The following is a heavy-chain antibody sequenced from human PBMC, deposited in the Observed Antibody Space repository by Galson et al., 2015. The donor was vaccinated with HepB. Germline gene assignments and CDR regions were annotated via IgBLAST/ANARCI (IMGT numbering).Heavy chain of an antibody. CDR2: IKSKTDGGTT. J-gene: IGHJ3*02. CDR3: TTGRDFWRADDAFDI. D-gene: IGHD3-3*01. Sequence: SLRLSCAASGFTFSNAWMNWVRQAPGKGLEWVGRIKSKTDGGTTDYAAPVKGRFTISRDDSKNTLYLQMNSLKTEDTAVYYCTTGRDFWRADDAFDIWGQGTMVTVSS. V-gene: IGHV3-15*07. CDR1: GFTFSNAW.